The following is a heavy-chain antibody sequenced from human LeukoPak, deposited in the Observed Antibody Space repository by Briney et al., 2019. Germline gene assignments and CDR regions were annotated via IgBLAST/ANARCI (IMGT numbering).Heavy chain of an antibody. CDR2: INPSGGST. CDR3: VLDLRGYSYGPY. D-gene: IGHD5-18*01. J-gene: IGHJ4*02. CDR1: GYTFTSYY. V-gene: IGHV1-46*01. Sequence: GASVKVSCTASGYTFTSYYMHWVRQAPGQGLEWMGIINPSGGSTSYAQKFQGRVTMTRDMSTSTVYMELSSLRSEDTAVYYCVLDLRGYSYGPYWGQGTLVTVSS.